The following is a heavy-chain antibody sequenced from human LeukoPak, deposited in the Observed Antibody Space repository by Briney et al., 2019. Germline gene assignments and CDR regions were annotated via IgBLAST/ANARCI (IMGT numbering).Heavy chain of an antibody. Sequence: PSETLPLTCTVSGASISSGSYYWVWIRQPPGKGLEWIGSIHYSGSTDYNPSLKSRVTTSLDTSKNQVSVNLRFVTAADTAVYYCARAVYCSSTSCYFDPWGQGTLVTVSS. D-gene: IGHD2-2*01. CDR2: IHYSGST. CDR1: GASISSGSYY. V-gene: IGHV4-39*01. CDR3: ARAVYCSSTSCYFDP. J-gene: IGHJ5*02.